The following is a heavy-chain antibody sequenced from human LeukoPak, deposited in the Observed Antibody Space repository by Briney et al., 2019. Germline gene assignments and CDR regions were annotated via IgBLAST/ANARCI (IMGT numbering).Heavy chain of an antibody. CDR1: GGSISSYS. V-gene: IGHV4-59*08. CDR2: VYYSGST. Sequence: SETLSLTCTVSGGSISSYSWNWIRQSPGRGLEWIGYVYYSGSTMYNPSLRSRVTISVDTSKNQFSLKPSSVTAADTAVYYCARLKARDAFDIWGQGTMVTVSS. J-gene: IGHJ3*02. CDR3: ARLKARDAFDI.